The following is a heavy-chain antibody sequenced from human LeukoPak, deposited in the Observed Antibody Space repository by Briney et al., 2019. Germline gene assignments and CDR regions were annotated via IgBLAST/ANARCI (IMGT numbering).Heavy chain of an antibody. CDR2: INPSGGST. D-gene: IGHD3-9*01. V-gene: IGHV1-46*01. CDR1: GYTFTSYY. Sequence: ASVKVSCKASGYTFTSYYMHWVRQAPGQGLEWMGIINPSGGSTSYAQKFRGRVTMTRDTSTSTVYMELSSLRSEDTAVYYCARVPLRGYDILTGNGPNYFDYWGQGTLVTVSS. CDR3: ARVPLRGYDILTGNGPNYFDY. J-gene: IGHJ4*02.